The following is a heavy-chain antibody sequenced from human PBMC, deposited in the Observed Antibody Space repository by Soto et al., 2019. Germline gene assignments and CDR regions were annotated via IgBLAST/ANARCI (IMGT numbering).Heavy chain of an antibody. Sequence: GGSLRLSCSASGFTFGNYAMHWVRQAPGKGLEYVSTISSNGGSTYYADSVKGRFSISRDNSKNTLYLQMSTLRAEGTAVYYCVKDFLGSTSSYGMDVWGQGTAVTVSS. D-gene: IGHD2-2*01. CDR3: VKDFLGSTSSYGMDV. J-gene: IGHJ6*02. CDR1: GFTFGNYA. CDR2: ISSNGGST. V-gene: IGHV3-64D*06.